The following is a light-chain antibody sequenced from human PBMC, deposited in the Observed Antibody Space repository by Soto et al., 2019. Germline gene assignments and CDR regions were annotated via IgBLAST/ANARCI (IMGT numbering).Light chain of an antibody. CDR1: QSVSSSY. CDR3: QQYGSSPHA. V-gene: IGKV3-20*01. CDR2: GAS. J-gene: IGKJ1*01. Sequence: EIVLTQSPGTLSLSPGERATLSCRASQSVSSSYLAWYQQRPGQTPRLLISGASSRATGIPDRFSGSGSGTDFTLTVSRLEPEDFAVYYCQQYGSSPHAFGQGTKVEIK.